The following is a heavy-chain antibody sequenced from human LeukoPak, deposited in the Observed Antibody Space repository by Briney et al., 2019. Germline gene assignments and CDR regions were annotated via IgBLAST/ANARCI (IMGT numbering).Heavy chain of an antibody. CDR1: GYTFTSYA. CDR2: INAGNGNT. J-gene: IGHJ6*02. V-gene: IGHV1-3*01. Sequence: ASVKVSCKASGYTFTSYATHWVRQAPGQRLEWMGWINAGNGNTKYSQKFQGRVTITRDTSASTAYMELSSLRSEDTAVYYCARGADIVVVPAAEYGMDVWGQGTTVTVSS. CDR3: ARGADIVVVPAAEYGMDV. D-gene: IGHD2-2*01.